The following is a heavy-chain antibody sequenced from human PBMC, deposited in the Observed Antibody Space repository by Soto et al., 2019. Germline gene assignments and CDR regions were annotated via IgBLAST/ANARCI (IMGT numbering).Heavy chain of an antibody. CDR1: GYTFTSYD. D-gene: IGHD3-10*01. V-gene: IGHV1-8*01. CDR2: MNPNSGNT. Sequence: ASVKVSCKASGYTFTSYDINWVRQATGQGLEWMGWMNPNSGNTVYAQRFQGRVTMTRNTSISTAYMGLSSLRSEDTAVYYCARGGVFFFAAPTNPFDYWGQGTLVTVSS. J-gene: IGHJ4*02. CDR3: ARGGVFFFAAPTNPFDY.